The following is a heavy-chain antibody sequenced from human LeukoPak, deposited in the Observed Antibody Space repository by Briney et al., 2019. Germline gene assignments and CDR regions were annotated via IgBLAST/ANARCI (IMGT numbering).Heavy chain of an antibody. V-gene: IGHV3-30*02. CDR2: IPYDGSNK. CDR3: AKDSDYDFWSGYYPADY. J-gene: IGHJ4*02. CDR1: GFTFIGYG. Sequence: GGSLRLSCAASGFTFIGYGMHWVRQAPGKGLEWVAFIPYDGSNKYYADSVKGRFTISRDNSKNTLYLQMNSLRPEDTAVYYCAKDSDYDFWSGYYPADYWGQGTLVTVSS. D-gene: IGHD3-3*01.